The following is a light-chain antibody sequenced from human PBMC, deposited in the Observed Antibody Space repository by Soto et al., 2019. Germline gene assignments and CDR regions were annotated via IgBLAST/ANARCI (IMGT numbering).Light chain of an antibody. Sequence: DIVMSQSPLSLPVTPGEPASISCRSSQSLLQSNGYNYLDWYLQKPGQSPQLLIYLGSYRASGGPDRFSGSGAGTDCTLKISRVEAEDVGVYYCMQALQTPYTFGQGTKLEIK. J-gene: IGKJ2*01. CDR2: LGS. CDR1: QSLLQSNGYNY. V-gene: IGKV2-28*01. CDR3: MQALQTPYT.